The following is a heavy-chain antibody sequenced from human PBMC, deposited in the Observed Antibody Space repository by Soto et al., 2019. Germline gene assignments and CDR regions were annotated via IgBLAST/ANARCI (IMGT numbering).Heavy chain of an antibody. V-gene: IGHV3-23*01. CDR2: IGGSGTGRRT. CDR3: GKSPGGLDGYNSDYYGMDV. J-gene: IGHJ6*02. CDR1: GLTFSTYA. Sequence: EVHLLESGGYLVQPGGSRRLSCTASGLTFSTYAMSWVRQSPGKGLEWVSAIGGSGTGRRTYYADSVKGRITISIENAKATAYLQMNSWRADETAVYYCGKSPGGLDGYNSDYYGMDVWGQGTTVTVSS. D-gene: IGHD5-12*01.